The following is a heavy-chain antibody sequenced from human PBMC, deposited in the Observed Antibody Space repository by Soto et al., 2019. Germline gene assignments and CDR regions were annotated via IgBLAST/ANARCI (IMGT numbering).Heavy chain of an antibody. J-gene: IGHJ3*02. Sequence: SETLSLTCTVSGGSISSSSYYWGWIRQPPGQGLEWIGSIYYSGSTYYNPSLKSRVTISVDTSKNQFSLKLSSVTAADTAVYYCARRDYGDYENAFDIWGQGTMVT. V-gene: IGHV4-39*01. CDR2: IYYSGST. CDR1: GGSISSSSYY. D-gene: IGHD4-17*01. CDR3: ARRDYGDYENAFDI.